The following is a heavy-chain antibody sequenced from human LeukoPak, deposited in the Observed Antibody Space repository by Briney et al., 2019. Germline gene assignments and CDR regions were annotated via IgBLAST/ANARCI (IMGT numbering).Heavy chain of an antibody. V-gene: IGHV4-31*03. J-gene: IGHJ4*02. CDR2: IYYSGST. D-gene: IGHD7-27*01. CDR1: GGSISSGGYY. CDR3: ARAAQRTGYYFDY. Sequence: SETLSLTCTVSGGSISSGGYYWSWIRQHPGKGLEWIVYIYYSGSTYYNPSLKSRVTISVDTSKNQFSLKLSSVTAADTAVYYCARAAQRTGYYFDYWGQGTLVTVSS.